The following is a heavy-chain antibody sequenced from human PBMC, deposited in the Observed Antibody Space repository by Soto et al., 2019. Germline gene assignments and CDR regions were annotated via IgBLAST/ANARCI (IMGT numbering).Heavy chain of an antibody. V-gene: IGHV4-31*03. Sequence: TSETLSLTCTVSGGSISSGGYYWSWIRQHPGKGLEWIGYIYYSGSTYYNPSLKSRVTVSVDTSKNQFSLKLSSVTAADTAVYYCAKGAGLRYFDWLQDYYFGYWGQGTLVTVSS. D-gene: IGHD3-9*01. J-gene: IGHJ4*02. CDR2: IYYSGST. CDR3: AKGAGLRYFDWLQDYYFGY. CDR1: GGSISSGGYY.